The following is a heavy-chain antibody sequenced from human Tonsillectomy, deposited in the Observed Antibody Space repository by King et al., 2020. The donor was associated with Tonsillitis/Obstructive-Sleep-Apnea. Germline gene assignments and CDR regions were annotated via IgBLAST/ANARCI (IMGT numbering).Heavy chain of an antibody. J-gene: IGHJ6*02. Sequence: EVQLVESGGGLVQPGGSLRLSCAASGFTFSSYWMRWVRQAPGKGLEWVANIKQDGSEKYYVDSVKGRFTISRDNAKNSLYLQMNSLRAEDPAVYYCARVFINYYYAMDGWGQGTTVTVSS. CDR1: GFTFSSYW. V-gene: IGHV3-7*03. CDR3: ARVFINYYYAMDG. CDR2: IKQDGSEK. D-gene: IGHD3-16*02.